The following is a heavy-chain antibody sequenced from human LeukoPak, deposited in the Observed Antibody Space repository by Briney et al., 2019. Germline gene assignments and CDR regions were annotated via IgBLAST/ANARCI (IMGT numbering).Heavy chain of an antibody. CDR3: ATDGGGARYCSGGSCYWGFDP. V-gene: IGHV3-74*01. Sequence: GGSLRLSCAASGFTFSSYWMHWVRQAPGKGLVWVSRINSDGSSTSYADSVKGRFTISRDNAKNTLYLQMNSLRAEGTAVYYCATDGGGARYCSGGSCYWGFDPWGQGTLVTVSS. CDR1: GFTFSSYW. D-gene: IGHD2-15*01. J-gene: IGHJ5*02. CDR2: INSDGSST.